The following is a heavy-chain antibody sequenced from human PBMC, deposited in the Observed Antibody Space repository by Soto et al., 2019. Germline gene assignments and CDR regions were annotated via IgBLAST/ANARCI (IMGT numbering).Heavy chain of an antibody. CDR3: ARWVSGSPDN. Sequence: ESGGGLVQPGGSLRLSCPPSGFTPSDHYMDWVRQAPGKGLEWVGRTKNKANRYTTEYAASVNGRFTISRDDSKNSLYLQMNSLKTEDTAVYYCARWVSGSPDNWGQGTLVTVSS. V-gene: IGHV3-72*01. CDR1: GFTPSDHY. CDR2: TKNKANRYTT. J-gene: IGHJ4*02. D-gene: IGHD1-26*01.